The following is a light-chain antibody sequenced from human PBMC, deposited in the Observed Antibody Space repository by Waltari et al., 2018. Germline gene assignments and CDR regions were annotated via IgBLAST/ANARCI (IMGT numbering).Light chain of an antibody. CDR1: QSVASY. V-gene: IGKV3-15*01. CDR3: QQYGNLPPYT. CDR2: GAS. Sequence: EVVLTQSPVTLSVSPGETVTLSCRASQSVASYLAWYQQKSGQAPRLLIYGASSRATGVPARFSGGGSATEFTLTISALQSEDFAVYYCQQYGNLPPYTFGQGTQLEIK. J-gene: IGKJ2*01.